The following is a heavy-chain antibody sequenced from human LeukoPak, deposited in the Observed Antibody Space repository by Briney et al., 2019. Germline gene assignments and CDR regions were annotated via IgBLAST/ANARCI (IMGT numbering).Heavy chain of an antibody. J-gene: IGHJ4*02. CDR2: ICYSGST. D-gene: IGHD6-13*01. Sequence: SETLSLTCTVSGGSISSYYWSWIRQTPGKGLEWIGDICYSGSTNYNPSLKGRVTISVDTSKNQFSLKLSSVTAADTAVYYCARHTDIAPLSSLKYWGQGTLVTVSS. V-gene: IGHV4-59*08. CDR1: GGSISSYY. CDR3: ARHTDIAPLSSLKY.